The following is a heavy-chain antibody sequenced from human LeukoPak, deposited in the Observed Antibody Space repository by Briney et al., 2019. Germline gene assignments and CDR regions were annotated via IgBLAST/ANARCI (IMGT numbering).Heavy chain of an antibody. D-gene: IGHD2-15*01. CDR3: AKGKGSSSSSIDW. CDR1: GFTFNTYA. V-gene: IGHV3-23*01. Sequence: GGSLRLSCAASGFTFNTYAMSWVRQAPGKGLEWVSAISGSGGSIYYADSVKGRFTISRDNSKNTLYLQIPSLRAEDTAVYYCAKGKGSSSSSIDWWGQGTLVTVSS. J-gene: IGHJ4*02. CDR2: ISGSGGSI.